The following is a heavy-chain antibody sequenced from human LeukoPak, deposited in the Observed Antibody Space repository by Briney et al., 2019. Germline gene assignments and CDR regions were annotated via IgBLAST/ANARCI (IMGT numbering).Heavy chain of an antibody. V-gene: IGHV4-59*01. D-gene: IGHD6-19*01. J-gene: IGHJ4*02. Sequence: SETLSLTCTVSGRSISSYYWSWIRQPPGKGLEWIGYIYYSGSTNYNPSLKSRVTISVDTSKNQFSLKLSSVTAADTAVYYCARGVAVAGTGVDYWGQGTLVTVSS. CDR3: ARGVAVAGTGVDY. CDR1: GRSISSYY. CDR2: IYYSGST.